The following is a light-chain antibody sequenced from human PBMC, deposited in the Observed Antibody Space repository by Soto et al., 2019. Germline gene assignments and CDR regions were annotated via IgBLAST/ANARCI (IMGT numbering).Light chain of an antibody. CDR1: SSDVGGYND. CDR2: DVS. V-gene: IGLV2-14*01. CDR3: SSYTSSSTYL. J-gene: IGLJ1*01. Sequence: QSALTQPASVSGSPGQSITISCTGTSSDVGGYNDVSWYQQHPGKAPEFMIYDVSNRPSGVSNRFSGSKSSNTASLTISGLHSEDEADYYCSSYTSSSTYLFGTGTKLTVL.